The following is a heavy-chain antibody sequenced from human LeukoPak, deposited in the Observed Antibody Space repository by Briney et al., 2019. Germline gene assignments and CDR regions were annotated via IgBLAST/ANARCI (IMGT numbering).Heavy chain of an antibody. J-gene: IGHJ4*02. CDR3: AKDSAACGYCGGGSCSFCGFDN. D-gene: IGHD2-15*01. CDR2: ISGSGSGK. CDR1: GFTFTSYD. V-gene: IGHV3-23*01. Sequence: GSLCLSCAASGFTFTSYDWSWVRQAPGKGLEWVAGISGSGSGKYYAASVKGRFTISKDSSDTLFLQMNSLSAEDTAVYCCAKDSAACGYCGGGSCSFCGFDNWGQGTLVTVSS.